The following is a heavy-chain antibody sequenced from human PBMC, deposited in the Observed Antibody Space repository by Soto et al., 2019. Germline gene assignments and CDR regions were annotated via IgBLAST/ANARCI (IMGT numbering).Heavy chain of an antibody. Sequence: GESLKISCKGSGDRFTSYWISWVRQMPGKGLEWMGRIDPSDSYTNYSPSFQGHVTISADKSISTAYLQWSSLKASDTAMYYCARLAPKYDFLTGSSASFDDRGQASLVTVAS. J-gene: IGHJ4*02. CDR1: GDRFTSYW. CDR3: ARLAPKYDFLTGSSASFDD. V-gene: IGHV5-10-1*01. D-gene: IGHD3-9*01. CDR2: IDPSDSYT.